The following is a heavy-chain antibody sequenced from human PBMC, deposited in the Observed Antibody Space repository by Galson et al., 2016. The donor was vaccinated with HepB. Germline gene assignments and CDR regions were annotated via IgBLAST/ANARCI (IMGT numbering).Heavy chain of an antibody. Sequence: SETLSLTCTVSGGSISDFYWSWIRQPAGKGLEWIGRIYTSGRTDCNPSLKSRLTMSVDTSKNQVSLKLTSVTAADTAVYYCQRDYLAAAGASLYNFHGMDVWGKGTTVTVSS. V-gene: IGHV4-4*07. CDR1: GGSISDFY. CDR2: IYTSGRT. J-gene: IGHJ6*04. D-gene: IGHD6-13*01. CDR3: QRDYLAAAGASLYNFHGMDV.